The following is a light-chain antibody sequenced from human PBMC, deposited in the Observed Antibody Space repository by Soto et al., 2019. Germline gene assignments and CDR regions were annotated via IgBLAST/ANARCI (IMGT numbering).Light chain of an antibody. Sequence: QSALTQPPSASGSPGQSVAISCTGTSSDVGGYKYVSWYQQHPGKAPRLMIYEVNKRPSGVPDRFSGSKSGNTASLTVPGLQAEDEADYYCSSYAGSSNVFGTGTKVTVL. CDR2: EVN. CDR3: SSYAGSSNV. CDR1: SSDVGGYKY. V-gene: IGLV2-8*01. J-gene: IGLJ1*01.